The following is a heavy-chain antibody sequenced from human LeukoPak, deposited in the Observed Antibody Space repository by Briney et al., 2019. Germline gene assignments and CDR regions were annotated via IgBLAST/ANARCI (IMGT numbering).Heavy chain of an antibody. CDR2: ISYDGSNK. V-gene: IGHV3-30*04. Sequence: TGGSLRLSCAASGFTFSSYAMHWVRQAPGKGLEWVAVISYDGSNKYYADSVKGRFTISRDNSKNTLYLQMNSLRAEDTAVYYCAKVTYYDFWSGMDVWGKGTTVTVSS. D-gene: IGHD3-3*01. CDR3: AKVTYYDFWSGMDV. J-gene: IGHJ6*04. CDR1: GFTFSSYA.